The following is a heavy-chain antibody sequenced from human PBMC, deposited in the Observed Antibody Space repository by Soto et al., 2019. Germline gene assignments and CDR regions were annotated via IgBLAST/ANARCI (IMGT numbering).Heavy chain of an antibody. CDR1: GGTFSSYA. D-gene: IGHD3-3*01. CDR3: AEGRGFLEWLSREAYYYGMDV. CDR2: IIPIFGTA. V-gene: IGHV1-69*06. J-gene: IGHJ6*02. Sequence: GASVKVSCKASGGTFSSYAISWVRQAPGQGLEWMGGIIPIFGTANYAQKFQGRVTITADKSTSTAYMELSSLRSEDTAVYYCAEGRGFLEWLSREAYYYGMDVWGQGTTVTVSS.